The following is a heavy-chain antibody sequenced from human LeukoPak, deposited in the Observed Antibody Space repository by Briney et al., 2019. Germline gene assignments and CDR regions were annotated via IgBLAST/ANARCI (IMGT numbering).Heavy chain of an antibody. CDR3: ARGRLAESMVVTPYNY. Sequence: ASVKVSCKASGGFFSSYAINWVRQAPGQGLEWMGGIIPIFGTPNYAQKFQDRVTITAVESMSTVYMELSSLRSEDTAVYYCARGRLAESMVVTPYNYWGQGTLVTVSS. CDR2: IIPIFGTP. V-gene: IGHV1-69*13. J-gene: IGHJ4*02. D-gene: IGHD4-23*01. CDR1: GGFFSSYA.